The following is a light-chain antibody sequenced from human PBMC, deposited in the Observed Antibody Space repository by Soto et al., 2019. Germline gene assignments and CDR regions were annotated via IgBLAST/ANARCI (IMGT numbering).Light chain of an antibody. CDR3: QQYNNWPPVT. CDR1: QSVRSTY. CDR2: GAS. Sequence: EIVLTQSPGTLSLSPGERATLSCRASQSVRSTYLAWYQQKPGQAPRLLIYGASTRATGIPARFSGSGSGTEFTLTISSLQSEDFAVYYCQQYNNWPPVTFGQGTKVDIK. V-gene: IGKV3-15*01. J-gene: IGKJ1*01.